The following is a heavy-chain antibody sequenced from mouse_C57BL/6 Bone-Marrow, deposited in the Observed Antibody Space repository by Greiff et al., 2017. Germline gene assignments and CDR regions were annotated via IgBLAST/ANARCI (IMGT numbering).Heavy chain of an antibody. J-gene: IGHJ3*01. CDR2: IDPSDSYT. Sequence: QVQLQQPGPELVKPGASVKLSCKASGYTFTSYWMQWVKQRPGQGLEWIGEIDPSDSYTNYNQKFKGKATLTVDTSSSTAYMQLSSLTSEDSAVYYCARTAFWGQGTLVTVSA. CDR1: GYTFTSYW. CDR3: ARTAF. V-gene: IGHV1-50*01.